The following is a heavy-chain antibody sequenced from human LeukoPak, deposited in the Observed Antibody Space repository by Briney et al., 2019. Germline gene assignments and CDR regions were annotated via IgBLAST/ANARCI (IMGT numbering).Heavy chain of an antibody. CDR2: IYTSGST. V-gene: IGHV4-61*02. CDR1: GGSISSGSYY. D-gene: IGHD2-2*02. Sequence: SETLSLTCTVSGGSISSGSYYWSWIRQPAGKGLEWIGRIYTSGSTNYNPSLKSRVTISVDASKNQFSLKLSSVTAADTAVYYCARANRGPATAKPGLYNWFDPWGQGTLVTVSS. J-gene: IGHJ5*02. CDR3: ARANRGPATAKPGLYNWFDP.